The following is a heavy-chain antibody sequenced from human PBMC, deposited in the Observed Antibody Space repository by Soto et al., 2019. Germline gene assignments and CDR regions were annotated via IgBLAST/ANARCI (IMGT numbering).Heavy chain of an antibody. CDR1: GFTFGDYA. V-gene: IGHV3-49*03. J-gene: IGHJ4*02. CDR2: IRSKAYGGTT. CDR3: TRDIILVPAALFDY. D-gene: IGHD2-2*01. Sequence: GGSLRLSCTASGFTFGDYAMSWFRQAPGKGLEWVGFIRSKAYGGTTEYAASVKGRFTISRDDSKSIAYLQMNSLKTEDTAVYYCTRDIILVPAALFDYWGQGTLVTVSS.